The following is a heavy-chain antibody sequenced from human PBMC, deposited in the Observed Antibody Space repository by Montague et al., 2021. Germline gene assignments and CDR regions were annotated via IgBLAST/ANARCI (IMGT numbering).Heavy chain of an antibody. Sequence: SETLSLTCTVSGGSISSNSYWWAWIRQPPGKGLEYVGTTFNTGSSYYSPSLKSRVTISVGTSKNQFSLRLSAVTAADTAVYYCARSLYCIGGGCYSGFDPWGQGTLVTVSS. V-gene: IGHV4-39*01. D-gene: IGHD2-15*01. CDR1: GGSISSNSYW. CDR2: TFNTGSS. CDR3: ARSLYCIGGGCYSGFDP. J-gene: IGHJ5*02.